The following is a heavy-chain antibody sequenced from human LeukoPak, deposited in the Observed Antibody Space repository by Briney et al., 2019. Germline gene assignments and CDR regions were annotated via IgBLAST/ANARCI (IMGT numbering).Heavy chain of an antibody. D-gene: IGHD3-22*01. CDR1: GFTFSSYA. Sequence: GGSLRLSCAASGFTFSSYAMSWVRQAPGKGLEWVSAISGSGGSTYYADSVKGRFTISRDNSKNTLYLQMNSLRAEDTAVYYCARDHPSRGSGYDGGFDYWGQGTLVTVSS. J-gene: IGHJ4*02. V-gene: IGHV3-23*01. CDR2: ISGSGGST. CDR3: ARDHPSRGSGYDGGFDY.